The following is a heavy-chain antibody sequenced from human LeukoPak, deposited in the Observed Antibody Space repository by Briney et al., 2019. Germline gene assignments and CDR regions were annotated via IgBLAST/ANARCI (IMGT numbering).Heavy chain of an antibody. CDR2: IKPDGTEK. J-gene: IGHJ4*02. CDR1: GFTFSTYF. V-gene: IGHV3-7*01. CDR3: ARGGNSSWDY. Sequence: GGSLRLSYAASGFTFSTYFMSWVRQAPGKGLEWVANIKPDGTEKYYVDSLKGRFTISRDNAKNSLYLQMNSLRVEDTAVYYCARGGNSSWDYWGQGALVTVSS. D-gene: IGHD6-6*01.